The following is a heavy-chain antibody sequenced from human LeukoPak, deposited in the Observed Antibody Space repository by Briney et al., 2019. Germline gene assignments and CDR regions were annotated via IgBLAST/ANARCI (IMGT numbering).Heavy chain of an antibody. Sequence: SETLSLTCTVSGGSISSYYWSWIRQPPGKGLEWIGYIYYSGSTNYNPSLKSRVTISVDTSKNQFSLKLSSVTAADTAVYYCARSLDCSSTSCYERFDYWGQGTLVTVSS. D-gene: IGHD2-2*01. CDR1: GGSISSYY. J-gene: IGHJ4*02. CDR3: ARSLDCSSTSCYERFDY. CDR2: IYYSGST. V-gene: IGHV4-59*01.